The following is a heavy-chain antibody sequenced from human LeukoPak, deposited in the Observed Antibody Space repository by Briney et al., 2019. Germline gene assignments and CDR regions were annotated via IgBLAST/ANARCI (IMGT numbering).Heavy chain of an antibody. CDR3: AISYDSGSYYNFDY. CDR2: ISAYNGNT. J-gene: IGHJ4*02. V-gene: IGHV1-18*01. CDR1: GYTFTSYG. Sequence: ASVKVSCKASGYTFTSYGISWVRQAPGQGLEWMGWISAYNGNTNYAQKLQGRVTITRNTSISTAYMELSSLRSEDTAVYYCAISYDSGSYYNFDYWGQGTLVTVSS. D-gene: IGHD3-10*01.